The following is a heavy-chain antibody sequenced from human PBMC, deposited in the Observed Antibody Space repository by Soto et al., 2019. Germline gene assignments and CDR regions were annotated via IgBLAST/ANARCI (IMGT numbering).Heavy chain of an antibody. CDR3: AARDGLGELSPIFDY. D-gene: IGHD3-16*02. J-gene: IGHJ4*02. CDR1: GGSISSSSYY. CDR2: IYYSGST. V-gene: IGHV4-39*01. Sequence: SETLSLTCTVSGGSISSSSYYWGWIRQPPGKGLEWIGSIYYSGSTYYNPSLKSRFTISVDTSKNQFSLKLSCVTAADTAVYYCAARDGLGELSPIFDYWGQGTLVTVSS.